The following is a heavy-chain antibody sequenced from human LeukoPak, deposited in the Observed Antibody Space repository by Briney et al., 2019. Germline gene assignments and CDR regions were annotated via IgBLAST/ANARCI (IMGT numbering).Heavy chain of an antibody. D-gene: IGHD4-17*01. CDR3: AKGTYGDYPR. J-gene: IGHJ4*02. Sequence: PGGSLRLSCAASGFTFSSYVMNWVRQAPGKGLEWVSTISDSGGSTYYADSVKGRFTISRDNSKNTLYLQMNSLRAGDTAVYYCAKGTYGDYPRGGQETLVTVSS. CDR2: ISDSGGST. CDR1: GFTFSSYV. V-gene: IGHV3-23*01.